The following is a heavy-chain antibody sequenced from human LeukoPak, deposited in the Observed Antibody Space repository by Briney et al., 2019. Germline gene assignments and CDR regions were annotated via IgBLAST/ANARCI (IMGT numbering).Heavy chain of an antibody. CDR1: GFTFDDYA. Sequence: PGRSLRLSCAASGFTFDDYAMHWVRQPPGKGPEWVSSISWNSGSTTYADSVKGRFTISRDNAKNALYLQMNSLRAEDTALYYCEKVAPKDLNPHGGGWGWGSLTPGGQEPLVTVSS. J-gene: IGHJ5*02. CDR3: EKVAPKDLNPHGGGWGWGSLTP. V-gene: IGHV3-9*01. D-gene: IGHD3-16*01. CDR2: ISWNSGST.